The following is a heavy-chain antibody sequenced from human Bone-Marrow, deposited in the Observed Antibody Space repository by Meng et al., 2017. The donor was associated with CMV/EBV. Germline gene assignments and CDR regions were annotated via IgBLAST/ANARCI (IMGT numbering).Heavy chain of an antibody. CDR2: ISSSSSYI. CDR1: GFTFSSYS. D-gene: IGHD5-18*01. CDR3: ARLNSGYSYEFDY. Sequence: GESLKISCAASGFTFSSYSMNWVRQAPGKGLEWVSSISSSSSYIYYADSVKGRFTISRDNAKNSLYLQMNSLRAEDTAVHYCARLNSGYSYEFDYWGQGTLVTVSS. J-gene: IGHJ4*02. V-gene: IGHV3-21*01.